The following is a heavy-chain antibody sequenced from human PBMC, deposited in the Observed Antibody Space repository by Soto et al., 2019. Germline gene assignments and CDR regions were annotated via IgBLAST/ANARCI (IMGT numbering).Heavy chain of an antibody. J-gene: IGHJ3*02. CDR2: IIPMLGTR. V-gene: IGHV1-69*08. Sequence: QVQLVQSGAEVKKPGSSVKVSCKDSGGTFSTYSLFWVRQAPGQGLEWMGRIIPMLGTRNYAQRFQDRVTITADKTRATAHMELSSPRSEDTALYYCTVGSWSGEVFDIWGQGTMVTVSS. D-gene: IGHD2-21*01. CDR3: TVGSWSGEVFDI. CDR1: GGTFSTYS.